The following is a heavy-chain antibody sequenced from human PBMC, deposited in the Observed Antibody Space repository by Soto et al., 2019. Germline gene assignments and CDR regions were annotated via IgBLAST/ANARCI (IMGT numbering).Heavy chain of an antibody. V-gene: IGHV4-59*01. J-gene: IGHJ4*02. D-gene: IGHD5-18*01. CDR1: GGSISSYY. CDR3: ARGVDTAIVDY. CDR2: IYYSGST. Sequence: SETLSLTCTVSGGSISSYYWSWIRQPPGEGLEWIGYIYYSGSTNYNPSLKSRVTISVDTSKNQFSLKLSSVTAADTAVYYCARGVDTAIVDYWGQGTLVTVSS.